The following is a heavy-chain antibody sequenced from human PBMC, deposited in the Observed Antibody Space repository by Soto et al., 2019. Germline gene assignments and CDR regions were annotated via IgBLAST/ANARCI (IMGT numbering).Heavy chain of an antibody. J-gene: IGHJ5*02. V-gene: IGHV4-34*01. CDR2: INHSGST. D-gene: IGHD6-13*01. Sequence: SETLSLTSAVYGGSFSRYYWSWIRQPPGQGLEWIGEINHSGSTNYNPSLKSRVTISVDTSKNQFSLKLSSVNAADTAVYYCAGGRYSSSWYLYGWFDPWGQGTLVTVSS. CDR1: GGSFSRYY. CDR3: AGGRYSSSWYLYGWFDP.